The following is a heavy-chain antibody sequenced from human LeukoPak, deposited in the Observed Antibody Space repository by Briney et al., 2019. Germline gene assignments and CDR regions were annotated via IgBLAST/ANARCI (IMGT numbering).Heavy chain of an antibody. J-gene: IGHJ4*02. CDR3: ASLSAMATLYYFDN. CDR1: GYNFASYW. CDR2: IYPRYSDT. V-gene: IGHV5-51*01. Sequence: GESLKISCKGSGYNFASYWIGLVRQMPGEGLEWMGIIYPRYSDTRYSPPFRGRVTISSDKSISTASLQWSSLKATDTAMYYCASLSAMATLYYFDNWGQGTVVTVSS. D-gene: IGHD5-24*01.